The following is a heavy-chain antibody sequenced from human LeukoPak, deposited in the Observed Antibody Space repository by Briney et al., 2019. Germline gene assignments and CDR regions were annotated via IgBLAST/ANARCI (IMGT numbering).Heavy chain of an antibody. V-gene: IGHV3-30*03. CDR2: ISYDGSKK. Sequence: PGGSLRLSCAASGFTFSSFGMHWVRQAPGKGLEWVAGISYDGSKKYYADSVKGRFTISRDNAKNSLYLQMNSLRAEDTALYYCARADSSGWYRLDYWGQGTLVTVSS. J-gene: IGHJ4*02. D-gene: IGHD6-19*01. CDR1: GFTFSSFG. CDR3: ARADSSGWYRLDY.